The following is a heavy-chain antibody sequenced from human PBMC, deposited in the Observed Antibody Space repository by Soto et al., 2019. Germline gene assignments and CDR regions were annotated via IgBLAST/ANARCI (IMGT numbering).Heavy chain of an antibody. CDR1: GFTFSNAW. J-gene: IGHJ4*02. V-gene: IGHV3-15*01. CDR3: TADIVGATIEDY. CDR2: IKSKTDGGTT. D-gene: IGHD1-26*01. Sequence: GGSLRLSCAASGFTFSNAWMSWVRQAPGKGLEWVGRIKSKTDGGTTDYAAPVKGRFTISRDDSKNTLYLQMNSLKTEDTAVYYCTADIVGATIEDYWGQGTLVTVSS.